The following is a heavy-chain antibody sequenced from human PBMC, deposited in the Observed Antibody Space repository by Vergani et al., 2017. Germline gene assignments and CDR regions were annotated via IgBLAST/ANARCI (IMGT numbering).Heavy chain of an antibody. Sequence: QAKLVESGGGVVQPGGSLRLSCAASGFTFSNFGMHWVRQAPGKGLEWVALISHDGSESFYGTSVTGRLTISRDNSKNTLFLQLSSLKAEDTSVYYCAKAAGMGFTVSATIDSWGQGTLVLVSS. J-gene: IGHJ4*02. V-gene: IGHV3-30*18. D-gene: IGHD2-21*02. CDR3: AKAAGMGFTVSATIDS. CDR2: ISHDGSES. CDR1: GFTFSNFG.